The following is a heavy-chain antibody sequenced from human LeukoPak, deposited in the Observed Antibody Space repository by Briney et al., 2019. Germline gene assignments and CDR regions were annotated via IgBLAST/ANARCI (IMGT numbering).Heavy chain of an antibody. CDR2: IYPGDSDT. V-gene: IGHV5-51*01. J-gene: IGHJ5*02. CDR3: ARISRYFDWLLSFDP. D-gene: IGHD3-9*01. Sequence: GESLKISCKGSGSRFTSYWIGWVRQLPGKGLEWMGIIYPGDSDTRYSPSFQGQVTISADKSISTAYLQWSSLKASDTAMYYCARISRYFDWLLSFDPWGQGTLVTVSS. CDR1: GSRFTSYW.